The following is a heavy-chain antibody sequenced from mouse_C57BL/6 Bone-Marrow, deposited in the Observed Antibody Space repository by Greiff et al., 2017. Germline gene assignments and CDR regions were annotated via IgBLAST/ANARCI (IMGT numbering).Heavy chain of an antibody. J-gene: IGHJ2*01. CDR3: ARSFFFYY. V-gene: IGHV1-26*01. CDR2: IIPNNGGT. Sequence: EVQLQQSGPELVKPGASVKISCKASGYTFTDYYMNWVKQSHGKSLEWIGDIIPNNGGTSYNQKFKGKATLTVDKSSSTAYMELRSLTSADSAVYYCARSFFFYYWGQGTTLTVSS. CDR1: GYTFTDYY.